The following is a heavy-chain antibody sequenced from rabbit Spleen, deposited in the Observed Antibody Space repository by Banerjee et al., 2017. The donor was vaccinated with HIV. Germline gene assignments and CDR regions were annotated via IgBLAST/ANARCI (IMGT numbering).Heavy chain of an antibody. CDR2: IYTGGSGGI. D-gene: IGHD7-1*01. Sequence: EESGGGLVKPEGSLTLTCTASGFSLSNDYWIYWVRQAPGKGLEWIGCIYTGGSGGIYYASWARGRLTISKTSSTTVTLQMTSLTAADTATYFCGRSSNAGYAGYGYGSNLWGPGTLVTVS. J-gene: IGHJ4*01. CDR3: GRSSNAGYAGYGYGSNL. V-gene: IGHV1S45*01. CDR1: GFSLSNDYW.